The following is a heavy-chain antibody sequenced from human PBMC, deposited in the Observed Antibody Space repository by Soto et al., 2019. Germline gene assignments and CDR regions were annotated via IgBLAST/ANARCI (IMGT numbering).Heavy chain of an antibody. Sequence: SVKVSCKASGYSFTDYHIHWVRQAPGQGLEWLGRINPKSGGTSTAQKFQGWVTMTRDRSISTVYMELTRLRSDDTAVYFCARGHSTDCSNGVCSLFYNHEMDVWGKGPTVTVS. CDR2: INPKSGGT. J-gene: IGHJ6*03. CDR1: GYSFTDYH. D-gene: IGHD2-8*01. V-gene: IGHV1-2*04. CDR3: ARGHSTDCSNGVCSLFYNHEMDV.